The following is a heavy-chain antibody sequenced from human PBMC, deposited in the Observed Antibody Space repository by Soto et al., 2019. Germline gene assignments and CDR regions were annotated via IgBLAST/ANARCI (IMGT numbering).Heavy chain of an antibody. Sequence: VGSLRLSGAASGFTFSGYSMNWVRQAPGKGLEWVSYISYSSTTIYYADSVKGRFTISRDNARNSLYLQMNSLRDEDTSVYYCARDNGIAGSFDPWGQGTLVTVSS. D-gene: IGHD6-13*01. CDR2: ISYSSTTI. CDR3: ARDNGIAGSFDP. V-gene: IGHV3-48*02. J-gene: IGHJ5*02. CDR1: GFTFSGYS.